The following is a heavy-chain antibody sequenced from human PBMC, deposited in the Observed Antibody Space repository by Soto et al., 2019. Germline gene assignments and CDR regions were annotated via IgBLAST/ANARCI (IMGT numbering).Heavy chain of an antibody. V-gene: IGHV1-2*02. CDR3: ARQSCGSTSCFYDY. CDR1: EYTFTDNY. CDR2: LNPNSGAT. Sequence: AASVTVSCKTSEYTFTDNYIYWIRQAPGQGLEWMGWLNPNSGATDFAQRFQGRVTLTSDTSISTAYMELNRLTSDDTAVFYCARQSCGSTSCFYDYWGPETLVTVSS. D-gene: IGHD2-2*01. J-gene: IGHJ4*02.